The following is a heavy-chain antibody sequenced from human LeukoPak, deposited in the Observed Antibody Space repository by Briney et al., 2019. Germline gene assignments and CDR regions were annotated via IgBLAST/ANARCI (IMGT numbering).Heavy chain of an antibody. CDR3: ARDFHSSGYYHYFHY. CDR2: ISGYNGNT. V-gene: IGHV1-18*01. J-gene: IGHJ4*02. CDR1: GYTFTSYG. Sequence: ASVKVSCKASGYTFTSYGISWVRQAPGQALEWMGWISGYNGNTNYAQKLHGRVTMTTDTSTSTAYMELRSLRSDDTAVYYCARDFHSSGYYHYFHYWGQGTLVTVSS. D-gene: IGHD3-22*01.